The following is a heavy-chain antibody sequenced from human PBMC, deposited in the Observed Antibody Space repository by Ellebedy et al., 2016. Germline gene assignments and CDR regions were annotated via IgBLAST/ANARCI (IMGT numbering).Heavy chain of an antibody. V-gene: IGHV4-34*01. CDR1: GGSFSGYY. Sequence: SETLSLTCAVYGGSFSGYYWNWVRQPLGKGLEWIGEIHPSGSTNYNPSLKSRVTMSIDTSKNQFSLKLSSVTAADTAVYYCVRGLDWAKVGYWGQGTLVTVSS. D-gene: IGHD1-26*01. J-gene: IGHJ4*02. CDR3: VRGLDWAKVGY. CDR2: IHPSGST.